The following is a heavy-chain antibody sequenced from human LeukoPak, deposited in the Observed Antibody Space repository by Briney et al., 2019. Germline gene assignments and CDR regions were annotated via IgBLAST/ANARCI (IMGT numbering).Heavy chain of an antibody. V-gene: IGHV1-69*04. CDR1: GGTFSSYT. Sequence: SVKVSCKASGGTFSSYTISCVRHAPGQGLEWMGRIIPILGIANHTQKFQGRVTITADKSTSTAYIELSSLRSEATAVYYCARDVRYSSSWEDYWGQGTLVTVSS. CDR3: ARDVRYSSSWEDY. CDR2: IIPILGIA. D-gene: IGHD6-13*01. J-gene: IGHJ4*02.